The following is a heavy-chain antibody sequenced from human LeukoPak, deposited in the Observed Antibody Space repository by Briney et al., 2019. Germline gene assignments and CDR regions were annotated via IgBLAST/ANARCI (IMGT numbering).Heavy chain of an antibody. CDR1: GGSISSYY. Sequence: SETLSLTCTVSGGSISSYYWSWIRQPPGKGLEWIGYIYYSGSTNYNPSLKSRVTISVDTSKNQFSLKLSSVTAADTAVYYCARAGTTGGAFDICGQGTMVTVSS. CDR3: ARAGTTGGAFDI. CDR2: IYYSGST. D-gene: IGHD4-17*01. V-gene: IGHV4-59*01. J-gene: IGHJ3*02.